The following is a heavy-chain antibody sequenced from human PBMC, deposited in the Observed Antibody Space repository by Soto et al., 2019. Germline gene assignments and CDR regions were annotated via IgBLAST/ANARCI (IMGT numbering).Heavy chain of an antibody. V-gene: IGHV3-23*01. CDR3: AKQFVDV. Sequence: GGSLRLSCAASGFPFSKFAMNWVRLPPGKGLEWVSGISDSGHNVVYAESVRGRFTISRDNSKNILYLQMDRLTVDDSAVYFCAKQFVDVWGQGTTVTVSS. CDR2: ISDSGHNV. J-gene: IGHJ6*02. CDR1: GFPFSKFA.